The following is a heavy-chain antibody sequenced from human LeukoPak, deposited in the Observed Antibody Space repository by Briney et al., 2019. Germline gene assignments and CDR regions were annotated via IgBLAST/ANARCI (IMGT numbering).Heavy chain of an antibody. CDR1: GFTFSSYA. CDR3: ARDAVVVPAAIPVRAYYYYMDV. Sequence: GRSLRLSCAASGFTFSSYAMHWVRQAPGKGLEWVAVISYDGSNKYYADSVKGRFTISRDNSKNTLYLQMNSLRAEDTAVYYCARDAVVVPAAIPVRAYYYYMDVWGKGTTVTVSS. CDR2: ISYDGSNK. J-gene: IGHJ6*03. D-gene: IGHD2-2*01. V-gene: IGHV3-30-3*01.